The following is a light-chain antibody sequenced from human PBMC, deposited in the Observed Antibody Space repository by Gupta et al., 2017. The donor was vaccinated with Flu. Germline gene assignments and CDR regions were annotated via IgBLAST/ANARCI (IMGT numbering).Light chain of an antibody. CDR1: QSVSSN. CDR2: GAS. Sequence: EIVLTQSPATLSVSPGDSATLSCRASQSVSSNFAWFQQKPGQAPRLLIYGASGRATGSPARFSGSGSGTEFTLTITSLQSEDFAVYYCQHDNNWPITFGQGTPLEIK. V-gene: IGKV3-15*01. CDR3: QHDNNWPIT. J-gene: IGKJ5*01.